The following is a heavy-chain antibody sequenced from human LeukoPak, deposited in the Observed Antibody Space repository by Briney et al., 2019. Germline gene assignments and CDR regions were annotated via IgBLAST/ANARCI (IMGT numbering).Heavy chain of an antibody. J-gene: IGHJ4*02. D-gene: IGHD4-17*01. CDR1: GFTFSSYG. CDR2: ISYDGSNK. V-gene: IGHV3-30*18. Sequence: GNSLRLSCAASGFTFSSYGMHWVRQAPGKGLEWVAVISYDGSNKYYADSVKGRFTISRDNSKNTLYLQMNSLRAEDTAVYYCAKSSTVSRRGFFDYWGQGTLVTVSS. CDR3: AKSSTVSRRGFFDY.